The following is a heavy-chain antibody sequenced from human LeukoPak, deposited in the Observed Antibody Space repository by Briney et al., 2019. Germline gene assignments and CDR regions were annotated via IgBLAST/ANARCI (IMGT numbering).Heavy chain of an antibody. V-gene: IGHV4-61*01. CDR3: ASSYYDILTAFGY. CDR2: IYYSGST. CDR1: GGSVSSGSYY. Sequence: SETLSLTCTVSGGSVSSGSYYWSWLRQPPGKGLEWIGYIYYSGSTNCNPSRKSRVTITIDTSKNQFSLKMTSVTAADTAVYFCASSYYDILTAFGYWGQGALVTVSS. D-gene: IGHD3-9*01. J-gene: IGHJ4*02.